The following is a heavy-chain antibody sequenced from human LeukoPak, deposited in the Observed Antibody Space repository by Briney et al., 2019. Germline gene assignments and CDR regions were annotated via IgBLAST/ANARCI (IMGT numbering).Heavy chain of an antibody. Sequence: SQTLSLTXTVSGGSISSGDYYWSWIRQPPGKGLEWIGYIYYSGSTYYNSSLKSRVTISVDTSKNQFSLKLSSVTAADTAVYYCARDVHDYMDVWGKGTTVTVPS. CDR1: GGSISSGDYY. J-gene: IGHJ6*03. CDR2: IYYSGST. V-gene: IGHV4-30-4*08. CDR3: ARDVHDYMDV.